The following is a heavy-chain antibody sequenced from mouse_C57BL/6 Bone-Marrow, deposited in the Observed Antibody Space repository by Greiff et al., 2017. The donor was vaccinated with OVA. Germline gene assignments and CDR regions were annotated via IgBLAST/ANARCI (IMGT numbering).Heavy chain of an antibody. CDR3: ATDGSRYDYYAMDY. CDR1: GYTFTSYW. Sequence: QVQLQQPGAELVKPGASVKLSCKASGYTFTSYWMQWVKQRPGQGLEWIGEIDPSDSYTNYNQKFKGKATLTVDTSSSTAYMQLSSLTSEDSAVYDCATDGSRYDYYAMDYWGQGTSVTVSA. CDR2: IDPSDSYT. J-gene: IGHJ4*01. D-gene: IGHD1-1*01. V-gene: IGHV1-50*01.